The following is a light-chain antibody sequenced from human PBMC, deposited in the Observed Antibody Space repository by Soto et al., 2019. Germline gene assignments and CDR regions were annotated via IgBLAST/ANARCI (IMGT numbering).Light chain of an antibody. V-gene: IGKV3-11*01. CDR3: QQSSNWPQIS. J-gene: IGKJ5*01. Sequence: EIEITQSPATLALATGERVTLYCRASESVSTNLAWYQKKAGQAPRLLIYDASNRATGIPARFSGSGSGTDFTLTIRRLEPEDFAVYYCQQSSNWPQISFGKGQRREIK. CDR2: DAS. CDR1: ESVSTN.